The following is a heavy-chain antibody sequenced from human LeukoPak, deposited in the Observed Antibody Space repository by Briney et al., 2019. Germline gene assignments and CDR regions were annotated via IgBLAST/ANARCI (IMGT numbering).Heavy chain of an antibody. CDR3: ARGPLRYFDWLSPNDAFDI. V-gene: IGHV1-8*01. D-gene: IGHD3-9*01. J-gene: IGHJ3*02. CDR1: GYTFTSYD. Sequence: GASVKVSCKASGYTFTSYDINWVPQATGQGLEWMGWMNPNSGNTGYAQKFQGRVTMTRNTSISTAYMELSSLRSEDTAVYYCARGPLRYFDWLSPNDAFDIWGPGTMVTVAS. CDR2: MNPNSGNT.